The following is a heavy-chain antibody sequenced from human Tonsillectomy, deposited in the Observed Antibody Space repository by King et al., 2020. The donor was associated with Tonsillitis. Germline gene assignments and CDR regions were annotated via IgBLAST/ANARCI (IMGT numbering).Heavy chain of an antibody. V-gene: IGHV3-23*04. D-gene: IGHD4-17*01. CDR2: TSTSGATT. Sequence: VQLVESGGGLVQPGGSLRLSCAASGITFSNYAMTWVRQAPGKGLEWVSATSTSGATTYYADSVRGRFTISRDNSKNTLYLQMNSLRAEDTAVYYCAKHDHGDYYYYMDVWGKGTTVTVSS. CDR3: AKHDHGDYYYYMDV. CDR1: GITFSNYA. J-gene: IGHJ6*03.